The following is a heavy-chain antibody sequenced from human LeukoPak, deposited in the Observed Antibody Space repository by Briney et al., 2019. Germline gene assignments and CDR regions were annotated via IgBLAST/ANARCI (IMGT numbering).Heavy chain of an antibody. Sequence: GSSVKVSCKASGGTFSSYAISWVRQAPGQGLEWMGRIIPILGIANYAQKFQGRVTITADKSTSTAYMELSSLRSEDTAVYYCARGGSGSSKAYDAFDIWGQGTMVTVSS. CDR1: GGTFSSYA. CDR3: ARGGSGSSKAYDAFDI. J-gene: IGHJ3*02. V-gene: IGHV1-69*04. CDR2: IIPILGIA. D-gene: IGHD1-26*01.